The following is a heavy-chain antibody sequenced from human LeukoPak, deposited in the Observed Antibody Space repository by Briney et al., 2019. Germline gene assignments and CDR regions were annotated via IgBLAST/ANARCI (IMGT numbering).Heavy chain of an antibody. CDR1: GGSISSGGYS. J-gene: IGHJ3*02. CDR3: ARDGPGYCSGGSCYHLDAFDI. CDR2: IYHSGST. D-gene: IGHD2-15*01. V-gene: IGHV4-30-2*01. Sequence: PSQTLSLTCAVSGGSISSGGYSWSWIRQPPGKGLEWIGYIYHSGSTYYNPSLKSRVTISVDRSKNQFSLKLSSVTAADTAVYYCARDGPGYCSGGSCYHLDAFDIWGQGTMVTVSS.